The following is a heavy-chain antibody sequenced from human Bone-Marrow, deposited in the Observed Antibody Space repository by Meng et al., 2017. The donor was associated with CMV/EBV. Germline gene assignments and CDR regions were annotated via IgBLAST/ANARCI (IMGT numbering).Heavy chain of an antibody. J-gene: IGHJ5*02. V-gene: IGHV4-39*07. CDR3: ARFPRASLGRSGSHGWFDP. D-gene: IGHD1-26*01. Sequence: GSLRLSCTVSGGSISSSSYYWGWIRQPPGKGLEWIGSIYYSGSTYYNPSLKSRVTISVDTSKNQFCLKLSSVTAADTAVYYCARFPRASLGRSGSHGWFDPWGQGTLVTVSS. CDR1: GGSISSSSYY. CDR2: IYYSGST.